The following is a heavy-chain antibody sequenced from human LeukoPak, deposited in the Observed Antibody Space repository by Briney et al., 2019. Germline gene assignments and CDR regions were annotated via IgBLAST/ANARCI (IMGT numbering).Heavy chain of an antibody. J-gene: IGHJ4*02. Sequence: GGSLRLSCAASGFIFQDYTMHWVRHVPGKTLEWVSLVNWHGTTYYADSLKGRFTISRDNSNNSLYLQMDSLRTEDTAFYYCAKDLTYESSGSVIDNWGLGTLATVSS. CDR1: GFIFQDYT. D-gene: IGHD3-22*01. CDR2: VNWHGTT. V-gene: IGHV3-43*01. CDR3: AKDLTYESSGSVIDN.